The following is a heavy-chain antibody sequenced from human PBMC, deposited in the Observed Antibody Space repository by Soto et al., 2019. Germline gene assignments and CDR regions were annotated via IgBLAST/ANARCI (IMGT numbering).Heavy chain of an antibody. V-gene: IGHV3-23*01. CDR2: ISGSGGST. J-gene: IGHJ4*02. CDR1: GFTFSSYA. D-gene: IGHD2-15*01. Sequence: GGSLRLSCAASGFTFSSYAMSWVRQAPGKGLEWVSAISGSGGSTYYADSVKGRFTISRDNSKNTLYLQMNSLRAGDTAVYYCAKGGGYCSGGSCYPRPFDYWGQGTLVTVSS. CDR3: AKGGGYCSGGSCYPRPFDY.